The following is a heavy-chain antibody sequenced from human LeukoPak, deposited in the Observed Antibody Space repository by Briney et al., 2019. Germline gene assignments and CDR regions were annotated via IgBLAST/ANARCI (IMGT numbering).Heavy chain of an antibody. V-gene: IGHV1-18*01. J-gene: IGHJ6*02. D-gene: IGHD6-13*01. CDR2: ISAYNGNT. CDR1: GYTFTSYG. Sequence: GASVKVSCKASGYTFTSYGISWVRQAPGQGLEWMGWISAYNGNTNYAQKLQGRVTMTTDTSTSTAYMELRSLRPDDTAVYYCARLGIAAAGTGLYYYYYGMDVWGQGTTVTVSS. CDR3: ARLGIAAAGTGLYYYYYGMDV.